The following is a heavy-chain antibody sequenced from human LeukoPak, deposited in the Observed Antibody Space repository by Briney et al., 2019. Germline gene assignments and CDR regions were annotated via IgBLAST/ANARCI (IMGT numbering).Heavy chain of an antibody. J-gene: IGHJ3*02. CDR1: GGTFSSYA. Sequence: GASVKVSCKASGGTFSSYAISWVRQAPGQGLEWMGGIIPIFGTANYAQKFQGRVTITTDESTSTAYMELSSLRSEDTAAYYCAREERWLQLRGAFDIWGQGTMVTVSS. D-gene: IGHD5-24*01. CDR2: IIPIFGTA. CDR3: AREERWLQLRGAFDI. V-gene: IGHV1-69*05.